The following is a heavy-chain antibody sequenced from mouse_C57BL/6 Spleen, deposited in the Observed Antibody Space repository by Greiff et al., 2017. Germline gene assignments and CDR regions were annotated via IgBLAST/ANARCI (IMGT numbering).Heavy chain of an antibody. V-gene: IGHV5-4*01. CDR3: ARDQDYYGSRGFDY. D-gene: IGHD1-1*01. CDR1: GFTFSSYA. CDR2: ISDGGSYT. J-gene: IGHJ2*01. Sequence: EVKLMESGGGLVKPGGSLKLSCAASGFTFSSYAMSWVRQTPEKRLEWVATISDGGSYTNYPDNVKGRFNISRDNAKNNLYLQMSHLKSEDTAMYYCARDQDYYGSRGFDYWGQGTTLTVSS.